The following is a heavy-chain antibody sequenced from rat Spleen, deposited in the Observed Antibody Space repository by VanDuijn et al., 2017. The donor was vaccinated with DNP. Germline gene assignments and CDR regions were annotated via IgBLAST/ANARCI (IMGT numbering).Heavy chain of an antibody. CDR1: GFTFSDYN. D-gene: IGHD1-3*01. Sequence: EAQLVESGGGSAQPGRSLKLSCAASGFTFSDYNMAWVRQAPKKGLEWVAAVSSDGSSTYYRDSVKGRFTISRNNAKNTLYLQMDSLRSEDTATYYCARPNFGSPYYFDYWGQGVMVTVSS. CDR2: VSSDGSST. J-gene: IGHJ2*01. CDR3: ARPNFGSPYYFDY. V-gene: IGHV5-7*01.